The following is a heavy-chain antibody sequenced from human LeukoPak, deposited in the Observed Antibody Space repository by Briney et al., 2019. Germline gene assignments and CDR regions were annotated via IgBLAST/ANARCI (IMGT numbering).Heavy chain of an antibody. CDR1: GGSISSGDYY. CDR3: ARYGSGSYYYFDY. CDR2: IYYSGST. D-gene: IGHD3-10*01. V-gene: IGHV4-30-4*01. Sequence: SETLSLTCTVSGGSISSGDYYWSWIRQPPGKGLEWIGYIYYSGSTYYNPSLKSRLTISLDTSKNQFSLELSSVTAADTAVYYCARYGSGSYYYFDYWGQGTLVTASS. J-gene: IGHJ4*02.